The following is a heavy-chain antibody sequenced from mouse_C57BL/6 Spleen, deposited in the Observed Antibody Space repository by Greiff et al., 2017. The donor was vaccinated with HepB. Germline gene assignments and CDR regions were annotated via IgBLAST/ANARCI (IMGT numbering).Heavy chain of an antibody. CDR2: ISDGGSYT. D-gene: IGHD2-1*01. Sequence: EVQRVESGGGLVKPGGSLKLSCAASGFTFSSYAMSWVRQTPEKRLEWVATISDGGSYTYYPDNVKGRFTISRDNAKNNLYLQMSHLKSEDTAMYYCARDRGYYGNPYWYFDVWGTGTTVTVSS. CDR1: GFTFSSYA. V-gene: IGHV5-4*01. CDR3: ARDRGYYGNPYWYFDV. J-gene: IGHJ1*03.